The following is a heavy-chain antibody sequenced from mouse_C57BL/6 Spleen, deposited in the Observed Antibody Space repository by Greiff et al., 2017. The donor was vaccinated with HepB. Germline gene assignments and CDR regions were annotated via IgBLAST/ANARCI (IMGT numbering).Heavy chain of an antibody. D-gene: IGHD1-1*01. J-gene: IGHJ4*01. CDR1: GYSFTGYY. Sequence: EVQLQQSGPELVKPGASVKISCKASGYSFTGYYMNWVKQSPEKSLEWIGEINPSTGGTTYNQKFKAKATLTVDKSSSTAYMQLKSLTSEDSAVYYCARKAIYYYGSSYADYWGQGTSVTVSS. CDR3: ARKAIYYYGSSYADY. V-gene: IGHV1-42*01. CDR2: INPSTGGT.